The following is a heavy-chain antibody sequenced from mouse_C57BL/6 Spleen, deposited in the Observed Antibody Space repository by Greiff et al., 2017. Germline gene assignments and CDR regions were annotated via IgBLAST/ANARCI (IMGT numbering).Heavy chain of an antibody. J-gene: IGHJ1*03. CDR3: ARNYYGSSYYNWYFDV. D-gene: IGHD1-1*01. Sequence: EVQLVESGGGLVKPGGSLKLSCAASGFTFSDYGMHWVRQAPEKGLEWVAYISSGSSTIYYADTVKGRFTISRDNAKNTLFLQMTSLRSEDTAMYYCARNYYGSSYYNWYFDVWGTGTTVTVSS. CDR2: ISSGSSTI. V-gene: IGHV5-17*01. CDR1: GFTFSDYG.